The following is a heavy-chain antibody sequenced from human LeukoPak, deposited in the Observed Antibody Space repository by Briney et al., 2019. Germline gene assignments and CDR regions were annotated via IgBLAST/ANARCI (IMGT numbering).Heavy chain of an antibody. V-gene: IGHV4-30-4*01. J-gene: IGHJ5*02. CDR1: GGSISRGDYY. CDR2: IYYSGST. Sequence: SETLSLTCTVSGGSISRGDYYWSWIRQPPGKGLEWIGYIYYSGSTYYNPSLKSRVTISVDTSKNQFSLKLSSVTAADTAVYYCARWFGELLLAWFDPWGQGTLVTVSS. CDR3: ARWFGELLLAWFDP. D-gene: IGHD3-10*01.